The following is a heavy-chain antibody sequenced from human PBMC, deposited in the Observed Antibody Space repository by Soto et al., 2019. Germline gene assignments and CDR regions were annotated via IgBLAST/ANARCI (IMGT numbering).Heavy chain of an antibody. CDR1: GFTFSTYS. V-gene: IGHV3-21*01. Sequence: EVHLVESGGGLVKPGGSLRLSCAASGFTFSTYSMNWVRQAPGKGLEWVSSISTSRNYIDYADSVKGRFTISRDNAKNSLYLQLNSLRAEDTGVYYCARFHGDLLGMDVWGQGTTVSVSS. J-gene: IGHJ6*02. CDR2: ISTSRNYI. CDR3: ARFHGDLLGMDV. D-gene: IGHD4-17*01.